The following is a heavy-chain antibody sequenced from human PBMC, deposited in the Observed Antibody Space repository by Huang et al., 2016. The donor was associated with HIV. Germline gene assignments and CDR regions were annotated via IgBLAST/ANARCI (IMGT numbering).Heavy chain of an antibody. J-gene: IGHJ4*02. Sequence: EVQLLESGGGLLQPGGSLRLSCAAFGFPFSSYAMTWARHTPGRGLRLFSTSTDAGHTYYADTVKGRFTISRDNSKNTLYIQMNSLRAEDTALYYCAKQAPYGTTWYGGSDYWGQGTLVTVSS. V-gene: IGHV3-23*01. CDR1: GFPFSSYA. CDR3: AKQAPYGTTWYGGSDY. CDR2: STDAGHT. D-gene: IGHD6-13*01.